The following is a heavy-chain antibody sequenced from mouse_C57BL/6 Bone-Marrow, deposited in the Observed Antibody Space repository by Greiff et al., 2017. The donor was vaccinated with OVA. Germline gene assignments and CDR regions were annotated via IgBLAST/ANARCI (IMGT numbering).Heavy chain of an antibody. V-gene: IGHV1-15*01. J-gene: IGHJ4*01. CDR1: GYTFTGYG. D-gene: IGHD2-5*01. CDR2: IDPDTGGT. Sequence: VQLQQSGAELVRPGASVTLSCKASGYTFTGYGMHWVKQTPVHGLEWIGAIDPDTGGTAYNEKFKGKAILTADKSSSTAYMELRSLTSEDSADYYCTRGSSNDYAMDYWGQGTSVTVSS. CDR3: TRGSSNDYAMDY.